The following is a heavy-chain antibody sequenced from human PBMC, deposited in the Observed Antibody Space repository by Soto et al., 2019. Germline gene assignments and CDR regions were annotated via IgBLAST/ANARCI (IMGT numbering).Heavy chain of an antibody. D-gene: IGHD5-12*01. CDR1: GFSFTTYG. Sequence: PWGCLRLSCAACGFSFTTYGMHWVRQTPSKGLEWVSAISNDGSNKYYSDSVKGRFTISRDNSNDTRNLQMSSLRPADTAVYSLARGRYEETSIVIDFWGQRTRVTVPS. J-gene: IGHJ4*01. V-gene: IGHV3-30*03. CDR3: ARGRYEETSIVIDF. CDR2: ISNDGSNK.